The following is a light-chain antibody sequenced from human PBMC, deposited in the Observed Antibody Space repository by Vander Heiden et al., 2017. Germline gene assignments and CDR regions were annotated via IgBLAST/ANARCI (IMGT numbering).Light chain of an antibody. CDR1: SSDVGDHNY. J-gene: IGLJ3*02. Sequence: QSALTQPRSVSGSPAKSVTISCSGTSSDVGDHNYVSWYQQHPGNAPKTMIYDVSERPSGVSDRFSGSKSGNTASLTISGLQAEDEADYYCCSYAGSYTWVFGAGTKLTVL. CDR2: DVS. V-gene: IGLV2-11*01. CDR3: CSYAGSYTWV.